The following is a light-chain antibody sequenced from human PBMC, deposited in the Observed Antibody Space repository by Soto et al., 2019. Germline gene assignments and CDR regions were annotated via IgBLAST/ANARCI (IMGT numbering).Light chain of an antibody. CDR1: QSISRW. CDR2: DVS. Sequence: DIQMTQSPSTLSASVGDRVTITCRASQSISRWLAWYQLKPGKAPKLLIYDVSNLQSGVPSRLSGSGAGTEFTLTIGSLHPDDYAIYYCQQYSTHSTFDQGTKLEI. CDR3: QQYSTHST. J-gene: IGKJ2*01. V-gene: IGKV1-5*01.